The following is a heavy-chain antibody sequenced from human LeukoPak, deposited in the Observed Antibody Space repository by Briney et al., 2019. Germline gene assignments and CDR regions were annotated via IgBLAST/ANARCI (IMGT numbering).Heavy chain of an antibody. D-gene: IGHD3/OR15-3a*01. V-gene: IGHV4-39*01. CDR2: IYYTGNT. CDR1: GGSISSSSYY. CDR3: AKQTGSGLFILP. J-gene: IGHJ4*02. Sequence: SETLSLTCTVSGGSISSSSYYWGWIRQPPGKGLEWIGSIYYTGNTYYNASLKSRVTISIDTSKNQFSLKLTSVTAADTAVYYCAKQTGSGLFILPGGQGTLVTVSS.